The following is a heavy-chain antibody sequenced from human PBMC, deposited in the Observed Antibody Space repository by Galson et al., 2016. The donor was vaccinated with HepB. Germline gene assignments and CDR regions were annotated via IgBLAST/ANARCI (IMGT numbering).Heavy chain of an antibody. CDR2: ISNSNSYI. J-gene: IGHJ6*02. V-gene: IGHV3-21*01. CDR1: GFTFSTYN. D-gene: IGHD2-2*02. CDR3: ARDFEYCISTSCYKGGLFYYYGVDV. Sequence: SLRLSCAASGFTFSTYNMNWVRQAPGKGLEWVSSISNSNSYIYYTDSVKGRFTISRDNAKNSLYLQMNSLRAEDTAVFYCARDFEYCISTSCYKGGLFYYYGVDVWGQGTTVTVSS.